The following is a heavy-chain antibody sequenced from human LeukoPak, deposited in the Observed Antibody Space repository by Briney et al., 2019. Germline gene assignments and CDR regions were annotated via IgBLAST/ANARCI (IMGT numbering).Heavy chain of an antibody. CDR2: IYYSGST. CDR1: GGSVSSGSYY. CDR3: AREGDGGSGYYTYYFDY. V-gene: IGHV4-61*01. Sequence: PSETLSLTCTVSGGSVSSGSYYWSWIRQPPGKGLEWIGYIYYSGSTNYNPSLKSRVTISVDTSKNQFSLKLSSVTAADTAVYYCAREGDGGSGYYTYYFDYWGQGTLVTVSS. J-gene: IGHJ4*02. D-gene: IGHD3-22*01.